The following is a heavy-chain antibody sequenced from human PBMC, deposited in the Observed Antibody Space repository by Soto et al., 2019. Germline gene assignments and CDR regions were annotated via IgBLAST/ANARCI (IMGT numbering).Heavy chain of an antibody. Sequence: SETLSLTCTVSGGSISSSSYYWGWIRQPPGKGLEWIGSIYYSGSTYYNPSLKSRVPISVDTSKNQFSLKLSSVTAADTAVYYCASRYCSSTSCPRYAFDIWGQGTMVTVSS. CDR2: IYYSGST. CDR1: GGSISSSSYY. CDR3: ASRYCSSTSCPRYAFDI. D-gene: IGHD2-2*01. J-gene: IGHJ3*02. V-gene: IGHV4-39*01.